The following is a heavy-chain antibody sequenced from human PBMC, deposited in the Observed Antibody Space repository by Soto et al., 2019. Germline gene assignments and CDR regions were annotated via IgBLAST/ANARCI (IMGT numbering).Heavy chain of an antibody. J-gene: IGHJ1*01. D-gene: IGHD2-15*01. CDR3: ARSSVVVVAAEYFQH. Sequence: QVQLVESGGGVVQPGRSLRPSCAASGFTFSSYAMHWVRQAPGKGLEWVAVISYDGSNKYYADSVKGRFTISRDNSKNTLYLQMNSLRAEDTAVYYCARSSVVVVAAEYFQHWGQGTLVTVSS. V-gene: IGHV3-30-3*01. CDR1: GFTFSSYA. CDR2: ISYDGSNK.